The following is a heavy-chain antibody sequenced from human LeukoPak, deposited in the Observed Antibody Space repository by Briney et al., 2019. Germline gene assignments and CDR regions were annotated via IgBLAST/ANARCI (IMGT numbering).Heavy chain of an antibody. CDR2: ISGFGGST. V-gene: IGHV3-23*01. CDR1: GFTFNSYI. D-gene: IGHD2-21*02. Sequence: PGGSLRLSCAASGFTFNSYIMNWVRQAPGKGLEWVSSISGFGGSTYYADSVKGRFTISRDNSKNTLYLQMNSLRAEDTAVYYCAKAYGVPAAPATAIRTFVYWGQGTLVTVSS. CDR3: AKAYGVPAAPATAIRTFVY. J-gene: IGHJ4*02.